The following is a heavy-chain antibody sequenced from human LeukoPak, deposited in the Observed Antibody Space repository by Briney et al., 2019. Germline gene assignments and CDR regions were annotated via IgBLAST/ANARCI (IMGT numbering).Heavy chain of an antibody. CDR1: GGSISSGGYY. D-gene: IGHD6-19*01. Sequence: PSETLSLTCAVSGGSISSGGYYWSWIRQHPGKGLEWIGYIYYSGSTYYNPSLKSRVTISVDTSKNQFSLKLSSVTAADTAVYYCARVAGSDYYYYYGMDVWGQGTTVTVSS. J-gene: IGHJ6*02. V-gene: IGHV4-31*11. CDR2: IYYSGST. CDR3: ARVAGSDYYYYYGMDV.